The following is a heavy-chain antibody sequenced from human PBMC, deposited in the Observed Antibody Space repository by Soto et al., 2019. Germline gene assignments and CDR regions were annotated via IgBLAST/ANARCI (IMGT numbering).Heavy chain of an antibody. CDR3: AGDVRYSGTTVMDV. D-gene: IGHD1-26*01. CDR1: GYTFTSYA. V-gene: IGHV1-3*01. J-gene: IGHJ6*02. CDR2: INAGNGNT. Sequence: ASVKVSCKASGYTFTSYAMHWVRQAPGQRLEWMGWINAGNGNTKYSQKFQGRVTITRDTSASTAYMELSSLRSEDTAVYYCAGDVRYSGTTVMDVWGQGTTVTV.